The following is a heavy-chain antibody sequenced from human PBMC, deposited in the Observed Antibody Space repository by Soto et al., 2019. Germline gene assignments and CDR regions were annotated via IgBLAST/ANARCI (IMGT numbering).Heavy chain of an antibody. CDR3: ARLSGGRSVYFDP. D-gene: IGHD2-8*02. CDR2: NNYNRRT. J-gene: IGHJ5*02. V-gene: IGHV4-39*01. CDR1: GTSIRSSNYY. Sequence: QLQLQESGPGLVKPSETLSLTCSVSGTSIRSSNYYWGWVRQPPGKGLEWIGSNNYNRRTYQNPSLKSRATISIDTSENLFSLKLTSVTAADTAVYFCARLSGGRSVYFDPWGQGILVTVSS.